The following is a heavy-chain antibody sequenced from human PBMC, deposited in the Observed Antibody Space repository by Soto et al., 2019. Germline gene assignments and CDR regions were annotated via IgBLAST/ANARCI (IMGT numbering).Heavy chain of an antibody. Sequence: VGSLRLSCAASGFTSAYHAMNWVRQAPGKGLEWVSTISSNGENTHYADSVKGRFIISSDNSSNTVDLQMNSLRVEDTAVYYCVYWVSAHFDSCGQGTLVTVSS. J-gene: IGHJ4*02. CDR2: ISSNGENT. D-gene: IGHD6-13*01. CDR3: VYWVSAHFDS. CDR1: GFTSAYHA. V-gene: IGHV3-23*01.